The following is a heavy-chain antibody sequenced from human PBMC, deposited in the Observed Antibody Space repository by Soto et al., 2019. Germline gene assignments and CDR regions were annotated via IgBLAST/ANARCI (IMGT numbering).Heavy chain of an antibody. CDR3: TRPPYSSSWNPLVYYYGMDV. D-gene: IGHD6-13*01. V-gene: IGHV3-73*01. Sequence: GGSLRLSCAASGFTFSGSAMHWVRQASGKGLEWVGRIRSKANSYATAYAASVKGRFTISRDDSKNTAYLQMNSLKTEDTAVYYCTRPPYSSSWNPLVYYYGMDVWGQGTTVTVSS. CDR1: GFTFSGSA. J-gene: IGHJ6*02. CDR2: IRSKANSYAT.